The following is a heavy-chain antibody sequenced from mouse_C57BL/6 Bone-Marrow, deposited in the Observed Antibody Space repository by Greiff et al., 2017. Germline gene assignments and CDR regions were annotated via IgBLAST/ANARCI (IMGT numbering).Heavy chain of an antibody. CDR2: ISGGGGNT. V-gene: IGHV5-9*01. D-gene: IGHD3-2*01. Sequence: EVKLMESGGGLVKPGGSLKLSCAASGFTFTSYNMSWVRQTPEKRLEWVGTISGGGGNTYYTDSVKGRFTISRDNARNTLYLQMSSLRSEDTALYYCTRRQVWFAYWGQGTLVTVSA. CDR3: TRRQVWFAY. J-gene: IGHJ3*01. CDR1: GFTFTSYN.